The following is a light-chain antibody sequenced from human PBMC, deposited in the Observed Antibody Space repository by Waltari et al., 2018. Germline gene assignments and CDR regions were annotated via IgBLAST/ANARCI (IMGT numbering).Light chain of an antibody. CDR3: SSYTSSSTLVL. J-gene: IGLJ2*01. CDR1: STDVGGYNY. Sequence: QPPLPQPASVSGSPGPSLTISCTGTSTDVGGYNYVSWYQQNPGKAPKRMIYDVSKRPSGVSNRFSGSKSGNTASLTISGLQAEDEADYYCSSYTSSSTLVLFGGGTKLTVL. CDR2: DVS. V-gene: IGLV2-14*01.